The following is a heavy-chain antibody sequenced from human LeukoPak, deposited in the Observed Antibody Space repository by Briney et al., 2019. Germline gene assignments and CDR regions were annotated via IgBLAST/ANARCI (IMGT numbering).Heavy chain of an antibody. CDR3: TRMPRDYYYYMDV. CDR2: IRSKAYGGTT. Sequence: PGGSLRLSCAASGFTFSSYAMSWVRQAPGKGLEWVGFIRSKAYGGTTEYAASVKGRFTISRDDSKSIAYLQMNSLKTEDTAVYYCTRMPRDYYYYMDVWGKGTTVTVSS. V-gene: IGHV3-49*04. CDR1: GFTFSSYA. D-gene: IGHD2-2*01. J-gene: IGHJ6*03.